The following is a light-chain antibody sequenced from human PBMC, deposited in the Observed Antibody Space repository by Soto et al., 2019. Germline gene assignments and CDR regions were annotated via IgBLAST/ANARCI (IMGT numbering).Light chain of an antibody. CDR3: QHYNGYPYT. J-gene: IGKJ2*01. V-gene: IGKV1-5*01. Sequence: DIQMTQSPSPLSVSIGDRVTFTCRASQSVDYLLAWYQQKPGKAPQLLIYVASRVQTGVPSRFSASGSGTEFTLTISSVQADDSAIYFCQHYNGYPYTFGPGTKLEIK. CDR1: QSVDYL. CDR2: VAS.